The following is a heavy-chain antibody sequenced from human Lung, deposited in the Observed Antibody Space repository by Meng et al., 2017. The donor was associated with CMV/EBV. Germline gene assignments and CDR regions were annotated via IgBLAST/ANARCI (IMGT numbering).Heavy chain of an antibody. Sequence: GGSLRLXCAASGFMFSSYTMNWVRQAPGRGLEWVSSISSSSAYIFYADSVKGRFTISRDNAKNSLNLQMHSLRAEDTALYYCARGDYSGYDVPDYWGQGPXVTVAS. D-gene: IGHD5-12*01. CDR3: ARGDYSGYDVPDY. CDR1: GFMFSSYT. V-gene: IGHV3-21*06. CDR2: ISSSSAYI. J-gene: IGHJ4*02.